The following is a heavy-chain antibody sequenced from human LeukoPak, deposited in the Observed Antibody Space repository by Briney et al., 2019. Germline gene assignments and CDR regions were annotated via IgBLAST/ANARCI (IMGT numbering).Heavy chain of an antibody. D-gene: IGHD4-17*01. CDR2: ISGYSVTT. Sequence: GGSVRLSCAASGFTFSNSAMSWVRQSPGKGLEWVSFISGYSVTTYYADSVQGRFTVSRDNSKKTLYLQMHSLRDEDTAIYYCAKHYGDYFLDFWGQGTLVTVSS. CDR3: AKHYGDYFLDF. V-gene: IGHV3-23*01. J-gene: IGHJ4*02. CDR1: GFTFSNSA.